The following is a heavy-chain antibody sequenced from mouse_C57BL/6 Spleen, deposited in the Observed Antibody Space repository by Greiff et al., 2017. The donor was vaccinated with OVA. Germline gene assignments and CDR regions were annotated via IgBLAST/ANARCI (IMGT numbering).Heavy chain of an antibody. J-gene: IGHJ4*01. CDR2: INPNNGGT. CDR3: ARGGYYRAMDY. D-gene: IGHD2-3*01. Sequence: VQLQQSGPELVKPGASVKISCKASGYTFTDYYMNWVKQSHGKSLEWIGDINPNNGGTSYNQKFKGKATLTVDKSSSTAYMELRSLTSEDSAVYYCARGGYYRAMDYWGQGTSVTVSS. V-gene: IGHV1-26*01. CDR1: GYTFTDYY.